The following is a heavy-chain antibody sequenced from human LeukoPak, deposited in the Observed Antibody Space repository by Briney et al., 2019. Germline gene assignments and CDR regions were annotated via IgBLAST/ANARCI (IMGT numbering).Heavy chain of an antibody. Sequence: PGRSLRLSCAASGFTFSSYAMHWVRQAPGKGLEWVAVISYDGSNKYYADSVKGRFTISRDNSKNTLYLQMNSLRAEDTAVYYCARDISGRSYYYYMDVWGKGTTVTVSS. CDR2: ISYDGSNK. CDR3: ARDISGRSYYYYMDV. CDR1: GFTFSSYA. V-gene: IGHV3-30*04. J-gene: IGHJ6*03. D-gene: IGHD3-10*01.